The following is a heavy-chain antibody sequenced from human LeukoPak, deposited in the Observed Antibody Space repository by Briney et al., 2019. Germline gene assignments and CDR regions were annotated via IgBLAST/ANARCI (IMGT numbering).Heavy chain of an antibody. V-gene: IGHV4-30-2*01. CDR1: GGSISSGGYS. D-gene: IGHD2-21*01. CDR2: IYHSGST. CDR3: ARGFRFDP. J-gene: IGHJ5*02. Sequence: SETLSLTCAVSGGSISSGGYSWSWIRQPPGKGLEWIGYIYHSGSTNYNPSLKSRVTISVDTSKNQFSLKLSSVTAADTAVYYCARGFRFDPWGQGTLVTVSS.